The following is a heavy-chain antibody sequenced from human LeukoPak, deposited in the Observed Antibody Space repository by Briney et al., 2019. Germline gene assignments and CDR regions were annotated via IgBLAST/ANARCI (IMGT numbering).Heavy chain of an antibody. CDR2: IIPIFGTA. D-gene: IGHD3-22*01. CDR1: GGTFSSYA. Sequence: GVSVKVSCKASGGTFSSYAISWVRQAPGHGLEWMGVIIPIFGTANYAQKFQGRVTITADESTSTAYMELSSLRSEDTAVYYCVRSSGYYLSGWGQGTLVTVSS. CDR3: VRSSGYYLSG. V-gene: IGHV1-69*13. J-gene: IGHJ4*02.